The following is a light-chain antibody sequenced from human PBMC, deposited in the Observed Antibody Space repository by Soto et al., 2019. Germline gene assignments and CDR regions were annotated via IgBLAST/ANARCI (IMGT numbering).Light chain of an antibody. CDR1: QNIRTN. CDR3: KQYNTWPG. V-gene: IGKV3-15*01. Sequence: EIVMTQSPATLSVSPGERATLSCRASQNIRTNLAWYQQKPGQAPRLLMYGASTRATGIPTRFSGRGSGTEFTLTINSLQSEDFAVYYCKQYNTWPGFGQGTKLEIK. J-gene: IGKJ2*01. CDR2: GAS.